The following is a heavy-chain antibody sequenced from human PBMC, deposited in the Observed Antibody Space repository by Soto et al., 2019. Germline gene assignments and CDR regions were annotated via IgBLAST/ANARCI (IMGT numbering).Heavy chain of an antibody. CDR3: ARAKASGFGYGMDV. J-gene: IGHJ6*02. Sequence: PSETLPLTCTVSGGSISSGGYYWSWIRQHPGKGLEWIGYIYYSGSTYYNPSLKSRVTISVDTSKNQFSLKLSSVTAADTAVYYCARAKASGFGYGMDVWGQGTTVTVSS. CDR2: IYYSGST. CDR1: GGSISSGGYY. D-gene: IGHD3-16*01. V-gene: IGHV4-31*03.